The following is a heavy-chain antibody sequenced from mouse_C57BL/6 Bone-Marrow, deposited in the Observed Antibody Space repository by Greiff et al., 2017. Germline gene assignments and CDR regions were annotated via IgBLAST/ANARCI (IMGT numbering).Heavy chain of an antibody. CDR2: IDPSDSYT. D-gene: IGHD2-3*01. CDR1: GYTFTSYW. Sequence: QVQLKQPGAELVRPGTSVKLSCKASGYTFTSYWMHWVKQRPGQGLEWIGVIDPSDSYTNYNQKFKGKATLTVATSSSTDYMQISSLTSEDSAVYYCARGGWIRYAMDYWGQGTSVTVSS. J-gene: IGHJ4*01. V-gene: IGHV1-59*01. CDR3: ARGGWIRYAMDY.